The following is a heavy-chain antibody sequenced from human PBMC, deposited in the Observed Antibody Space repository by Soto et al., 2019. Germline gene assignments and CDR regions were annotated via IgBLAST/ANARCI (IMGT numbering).Heavy chain of an antibody. CDR3: ATGEVVPSFPNWLDT. D-gene: IGHD2-21*01. V-gene: IGHV1-69*12. Sequence: VQFVQSGAELKKPGSSVRVSCRASGGTIKTYTLSWVRQAPGQELEWMGAFIPSFPAPNFAPQFKGRLTLTVDESTNTGFMELSGLRPEDTALYFCATGEVVPSFPNWLDTWGQGTHVIVSS. J-gene: IGHJ5*02. CDR1: GGTIKTYT. CDR2: FIPSFPAP.